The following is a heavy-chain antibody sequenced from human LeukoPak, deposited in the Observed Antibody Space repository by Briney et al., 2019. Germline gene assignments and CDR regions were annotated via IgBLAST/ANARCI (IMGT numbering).Heavy chain of an antibody. Sequence: GGSLRLSCTFTFNNYAMNWVRQAPGKGLEWVSAVSAGGATYYADSVKGRFTISRDNSKNTMFLQMNSLRVEDTAVYYCTKGSRFAPWGQGTLVTVPS. J-gene: IGHJ5*02. V-gene: IGHV3-23*01. CDR2: VSAGGAT. CDR3: TKGSRFAP. D-gene: IGHD1-26*01. CDR1: TFNNYA.